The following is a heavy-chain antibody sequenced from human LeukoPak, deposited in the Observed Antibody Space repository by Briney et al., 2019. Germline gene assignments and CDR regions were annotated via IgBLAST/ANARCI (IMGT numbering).Heavy chain of an antibody. V-gene: IGHV1-2*06. D-gene: IGHD2-21*02. CDR2: INPNSGGT. CDR1: GYTFTGYY. CDR3: ARGGGYCGSDCYDFDY. Sequence: ASVKVSCKASGYTFTGYYMHWVRQAPGQGLEWMGRINPNSGGTNYAQKFQGRVTMTRDTSISTAYMELSRLRSDDTAVYYCARGGGYCGSDCYDFDYWGQGTLVTVSS. J-gene: IGHJ4*02.